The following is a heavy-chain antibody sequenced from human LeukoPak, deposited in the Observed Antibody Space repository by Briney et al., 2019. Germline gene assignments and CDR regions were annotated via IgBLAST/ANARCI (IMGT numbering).Heavy chain of an antibody. Sequence: PSEILSLTCTVSGGSISSSSYYWGWIRQPPGKGLEWIGSIYYSGSTYYNPSLKSRVTISVDTSKNQFSLKLSSVTAADTAVYYCARLSSSSWYGGVDYWGQGILVTVSS. CDR1: GGSISSSSYY. V-gene: IGHV4-39*01. CDR3: ARLSSSSWYGGVDY. D-gene: IGHD6-13*01. J-gene: IGHJ4*02. CDR2: IYYSGST.